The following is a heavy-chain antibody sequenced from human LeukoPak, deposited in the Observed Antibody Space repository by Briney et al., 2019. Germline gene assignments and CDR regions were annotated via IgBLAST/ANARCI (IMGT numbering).Heavy chain of an antibody. CDR3: AKRRDSSGYYYFDY. J-gene: IGHJ4*02. Sequence: GGSLRLSCAASGFTFSSYEMNWVRQAPGKGLEWVSYISSSGSTIYYADSVKGRFTISRDNAKNSLYLQMNSLRAEDTAVYYCAKRRDSSGYYYFDYWGQGTLVTISS. D-gene: IGHD3-22*01. CDR1: GFTFSSYE. CDR2: ISSSGSTI. V-gene: IGHV3-48*03.